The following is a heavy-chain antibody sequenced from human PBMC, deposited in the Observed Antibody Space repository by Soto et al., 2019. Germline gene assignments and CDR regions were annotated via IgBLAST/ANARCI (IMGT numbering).Heavy chain of an antibody. CDR1: GGSISSGGYS. CDR3: ARGEVVDILTGHHFDY. CDR2: IYHSGST. J-gene: IGHJ4*02. Sequence: PSETLSLTCAVSGGSISSGGYSWSWIRQPPGKGLEWIGYIYHSGSTYYNPSLKSRVTISVDRSKNQFSLKLSSVTAADTAVYYCARGEVVDILTGHHFDYWGQGTLVTVYS. D-gene: IGHD3-9*01. V-gene: IGHV4-30-2*01.